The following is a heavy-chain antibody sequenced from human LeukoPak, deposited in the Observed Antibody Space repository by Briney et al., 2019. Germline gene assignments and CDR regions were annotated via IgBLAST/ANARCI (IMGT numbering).Heavy chain of an antibody. CDR3: ARGESVVAVGSSWWANYFDY. V-gene: IGHV4-4*07. J-gene: IGHJ4*02. Sequence: PSETLSLTCTVSGGSISSYYWSWIRQPAGKGLEWIGRIYTSGSTNYNPSLKSRVTMSVDTSKNQFSLKLSSVTAADTAVYYCARGESVVAVGSSWWANYFDYWGQGTLVTVSS. CDR2: IYTSGST. D-gene: IGHD6-13*01. CDR1: GGSISSYY.